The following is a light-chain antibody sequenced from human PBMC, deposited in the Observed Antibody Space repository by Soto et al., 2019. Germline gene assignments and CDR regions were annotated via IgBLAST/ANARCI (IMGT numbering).Light chain of an antibody. J-gene: IGLJ1*01. V-gene: IGLV2-14*01. Sequence: QSALTQPASVSGSPGQSITISCTGTSSDVGDYNYVSWYQQHPGKAPKVMIYDVTISPSGVYNRFSGSKSVNTASLTIYGLQAKDEADYYCSSYTRGSRYVFGTGTKVTAL. CDR3: SSYTRGSRYV. CDR2: DVT. CDR1: SSDVGDYNY.